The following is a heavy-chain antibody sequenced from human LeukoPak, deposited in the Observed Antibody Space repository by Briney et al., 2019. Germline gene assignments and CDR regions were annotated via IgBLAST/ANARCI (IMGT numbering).Heavy chain of an antibody. Sequence: PGGSLRLSCAVSGFTVSSNYMNWVRQAPGKGLEWVSFIDTTANYIYYGESMKGRFTISRDNAKKSVHLQMNGLRADDTAVYYCARGRSITLLRGVAMSDGFDIWGQGTMVTVSS. CDR3: ARGRSITLLRGVAMSDGFDI. V-gene: IGHV3-21*01. CDR2: IDTTANYI. CDR1: GFTVSSNY. D-gene: IGHD3-10*01. J-gene: IGHJ3*02.